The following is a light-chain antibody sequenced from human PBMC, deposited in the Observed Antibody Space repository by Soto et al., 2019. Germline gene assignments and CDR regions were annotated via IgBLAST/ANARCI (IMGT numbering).Light chain of an antibody. CDR3: QQYNNRPLYT. V-gene: IGKV3-15*01. CDR2: GAS. J-gene: IGKJ2*01. Sequence: EIEMTQSPASLSVSLGERATLSCRASRTVSSNLAWYQQKPGLAPRLLIYGASTRATGVPARFSGSGFDTDFTLTISSLQSEDFAVYYCQQYNNRPLYTFGQGTKLEIK. CDR1: RTVSSN.